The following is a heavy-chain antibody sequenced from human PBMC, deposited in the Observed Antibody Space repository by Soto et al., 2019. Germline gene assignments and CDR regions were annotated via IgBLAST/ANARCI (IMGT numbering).Heavy chain of an antibody. CDR2: ISSSSSTI. D-gene: IGHD3-22*01. V-gene: IGHV3-48*02. CDR3: ARDRVTYYYDSPYYFDY. CDR1: GFTFSSYS. Sequence: GGSLRLSCAASGFTFSSYSMNWVRQAPGKGLEWVSYISSSSSTIYYADSVKGRFTISRDNAKNSLYLQMNSLRDEDTAVYYCARDRVTYYYDSPYYFDYWGQGTLVTVSS. J-gene: IGHJ4*02.